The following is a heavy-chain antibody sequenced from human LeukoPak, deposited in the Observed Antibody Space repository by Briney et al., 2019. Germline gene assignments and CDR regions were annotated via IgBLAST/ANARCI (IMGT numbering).Heavy chain of an antibody. V-gene: IGHV3-23*01. CDR3: AKRSDYGDNGNYFDY. CDR2: ISGRDSNT. D-gene: IGHD4-23*01. CDR1: GFAFSNYG. J-gene: IGHJ4*02. Sequence: GGSLRLSCAASGFAFSNYGMSWVRQAPGKGLEWVSLISGRDSNTYYADSVEGRFTISRDNSKSTLYLQMNRLRAEDTAVYYCAKRSDYGDNGNYFDYWGQGTPVTVSS.